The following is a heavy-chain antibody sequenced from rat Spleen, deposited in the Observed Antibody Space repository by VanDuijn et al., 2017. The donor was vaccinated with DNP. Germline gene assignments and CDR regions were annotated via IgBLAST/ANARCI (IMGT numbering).Heavy chain of an antibody. V-gene: IGHV5S13*01. CDR3: ARDDYGSYGAMVP. CDR2: ISTVGDNA. D-gene: IGHD1-3*01. CDR1: GFTFSKYG. Sequence: EVQLVESGGGLVQPGRSLKLSCAASGFTFSKYGMAWVRQAPTKGLEWVASISTVGDNAYYRDSVKGRFTISRDNAKNTQYLQMDSLRSEDTATYYCARDDYGSYGAMVPWGQGTSVTVSS. J-gene: IGHJ4*01.